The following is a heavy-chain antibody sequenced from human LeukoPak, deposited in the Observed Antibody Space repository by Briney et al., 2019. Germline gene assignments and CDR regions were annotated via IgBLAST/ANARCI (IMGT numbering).Heavy chain of an antibody. Sequence: GGSLRLSCAASGFTFSNYAMSWVRQAPGKGLEWVSAISGSGGSTYYADSVKGRFTISRDNSKSALFLQMNSLRAEDSAVYYCAKDGYTSSWYHFDYWGQGTLVTVSS. J-gene: IGHJ4*02. D-gene: IGHD6-13*01. CDR3: AKDGYTSSWYHFDY. CDR2: ISGSGGST. CDR1: GFTFSNYA. V-gene: IGHV3-23*01.